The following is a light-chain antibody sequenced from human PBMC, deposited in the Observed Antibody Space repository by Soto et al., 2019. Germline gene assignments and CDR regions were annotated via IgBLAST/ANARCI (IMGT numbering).Light chain of an antibody. V-gene: IGKV4-1*01. J-gene: IGKJ4*01. CDR3: QQYERYSPS. CDR1: QSVLYSSNNKNY. Sequence: DIVMTQSPDSLAVSLGERATINCKSSQSVLYSSNNKNYLAWYQQKPGQPPKLLIYWASTRESGVPDRFSGSGSGTDFSLTISSLQPEDVATYYCQQYERYSPSFGGGTKLEI. CDR2: WAS.